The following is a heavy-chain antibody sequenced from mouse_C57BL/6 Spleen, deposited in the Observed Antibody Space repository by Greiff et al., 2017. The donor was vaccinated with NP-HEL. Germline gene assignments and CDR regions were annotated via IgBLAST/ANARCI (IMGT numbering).Heavy chain of an antibody. CDR3: AREGDGYWGFAY. D-gene: IGHD2-3*01. CDR1: GYTFTSYW. Sequence: QVQLQQPGAELVRPGSSVKLSCKASGYTFTSYWMHWVKQRPIQGLEWIGNIDPSDSETHYNQKFKGKATLTADKSSSTAYMQLSSLTSEDSAVYFCAREGDGYWGFAYWGQGTLVTVSA. CDR2: IDPSDSET. J-gene: IGHJ3*01. V-gene: IGHV1-52*01.